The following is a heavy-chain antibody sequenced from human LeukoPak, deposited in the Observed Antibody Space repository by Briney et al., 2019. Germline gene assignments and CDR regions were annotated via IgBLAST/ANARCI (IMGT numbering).Heavy chain of an antibody. CDR1: GYTFTSYY. D-gene: IGHD3-22*01. V-gene: IGHV1-46*01. CDR3: ARGLGSSGYYGV. J-gene: IGHJ4*02. CDR2: IKPNVGST. Sequence: SVHVSFQASGYTFTSYYIHWVRQAPGQGLEWVGIIKPNVGSTSSAQKFQGRVTMTRDTSTTTVYMELSSLRSEDTAVYYCARGLGSSGYYGVWGQGTLVTVSS.